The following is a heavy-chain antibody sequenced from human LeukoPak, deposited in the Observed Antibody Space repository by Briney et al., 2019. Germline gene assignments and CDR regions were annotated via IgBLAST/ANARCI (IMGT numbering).Heavy chain of an antibody. Sequence: SETLSLTCTVSGGSISSSSYYWGWIRQPPGKGLEWIGSIYYSGSTYCNPSLKSRVTISVDTTKNQFSLKLSSVTAADTAVYYCAKNGRALNDAFDIWGQGTIVTVSS. CDR1: GGSISSSSYY. J-gene: IGHJ3*02. CDR3: AKNGRALNDAFDI. V-gene: IGHV4-39*07. CDR2: IYYSGST.